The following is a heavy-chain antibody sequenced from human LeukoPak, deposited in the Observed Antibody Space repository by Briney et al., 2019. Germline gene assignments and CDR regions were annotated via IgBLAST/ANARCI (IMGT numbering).Heavy chain of an antibody. CDR3: ARDTAGGSDY. CDR1: GFTVSSNS. CDR2: IKQDGSEK. J-gene: IGHJ4*02. V-gene: IGHV3-7*01. D-gene: IGHD3-16*01. Sequence: GGSLRLSCKVSGFTVSSNSWSWVRQAPGKGLEWVANIKQDGSEKYYGDSVKGRFTISRDNAKKTLYLRMNSLRVEDTAVYFCARDTAGGSDYWGQGTLVTVSS.